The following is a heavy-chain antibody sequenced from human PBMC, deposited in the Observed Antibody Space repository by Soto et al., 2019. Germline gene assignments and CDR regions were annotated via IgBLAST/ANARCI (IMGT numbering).Heavy chain of an antibody. V-gene: IGHV3-49*03. CDR2: IRSKAYGGTT. J-gene: IGHJ4*02. CDR1: GFTFGDYA. Sequence: PGGSLRLSCTASGFTFGDYAMSWFRQAPGKGLEWVGFIRSKAYGGTTEHAASVKGRFTISRDDSKSIAYLQMNSLKTEDTAVYYCTRDATAYYYDSSTNWGQGTLVTVSS. CDR3: TRDATAYYYDSSTN. D-gene: IGHD3-22*01.